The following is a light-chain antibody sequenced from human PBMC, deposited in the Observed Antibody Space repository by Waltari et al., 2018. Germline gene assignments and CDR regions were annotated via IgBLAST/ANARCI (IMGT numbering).Light chain of an antibody. J-gene: IGLJ1*01. Sequence: QSALTQPASVSGSPGQSITIPCTGTSSDVGRYDYVSCYQQHPGKAPKLLIYDVTKRPSWIANRFSGSKSGNTASLTISGLQAEDEADYYCSSYTTSSTVYVFGTGTKVTVL. CDR2: DVT. CDR3: SSYTTSSTVYV. V-gene: IGLV2-14*03. CDR1: SSDVGRYDY.